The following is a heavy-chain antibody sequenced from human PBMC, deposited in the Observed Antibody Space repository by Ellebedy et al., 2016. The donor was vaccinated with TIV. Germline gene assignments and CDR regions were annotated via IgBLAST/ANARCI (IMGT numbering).Heavy chain of an antibody. CDR1: GGSISSYY. V-gene: IGHV4-59*12. D-gene: IGHD2-21*02. J-gene: IGHJ4*02. CDR2: IYYSGST. CDR3: ARGGILRSVTAKSHFDY. Sequence: SETLSLXXTVSGGSISSYYWSWIRQPPGKGLEWIGYIYYSGSTNYNPSLKSRVTISVDTSKNQFSLKLSSVTAADTAVYYCARGGILRSVTAKSHFDYWGQGTLVTVSS.